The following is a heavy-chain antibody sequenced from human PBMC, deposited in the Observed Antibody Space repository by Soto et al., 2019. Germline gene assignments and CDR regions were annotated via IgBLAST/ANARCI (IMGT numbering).Heavy chain of an antibody. CDR2: IIPIFGTA. CDR1: GGTFSIYA. D-gene: IGHD3-9*01. J-gene: IGHJ4*02. V-gene: IGHV1-69*13. Sequence: SLKVSCKASGGTFSIYAISWVRQAPGQGLEWMGGIIPIFGTANYAQKFQGRVTITADESTSTAYMELSSLRSEDTAVYYCARVHHDIVTGYYGPLDYWGQGTLVTVSS. CDR3: ARVHHDIVTGYYGPLDY.